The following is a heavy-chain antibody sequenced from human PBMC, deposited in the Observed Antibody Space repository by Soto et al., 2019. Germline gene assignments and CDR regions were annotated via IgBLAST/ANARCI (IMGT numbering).Heavy chain of an antibody. V-gene: IGHV3-23*01. CDR1: GFTFSNYG. CDR3: AKKLVVGTGAFDI. Sequence: GGSLRLSCAASGFTFSNYGMTWVRQAPGKGLEWVSAVSGSGGSTYYADSVKGRFTISRDNSKNTLYPQMNSLRAEDTAVYYCAKKLVVGTGAFDIWGQGTMVTVSS. D-gene: IGHD6-19*01. J-gene: IGHJ3*02. CDR2: VSGSGGST.